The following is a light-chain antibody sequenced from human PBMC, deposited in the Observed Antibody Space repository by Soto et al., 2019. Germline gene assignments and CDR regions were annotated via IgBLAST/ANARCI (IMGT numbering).Light chain of an antibody. V-gene: IGKV1-39*01. CDR1: QNISNY. Sequence: DIQMTQSPSSLSASVGDRVTITCRASQNISNYLNWYQQKPGDAPKLLIYAASTLQGAVPARFSGSGSGTDFTLTISSLQPEDFATYHCQQGHSTPYPFGQGTRLEI. CDR2: AAS. CDR3: QQGHSTPYP. J-gene: IGKJ2*01.